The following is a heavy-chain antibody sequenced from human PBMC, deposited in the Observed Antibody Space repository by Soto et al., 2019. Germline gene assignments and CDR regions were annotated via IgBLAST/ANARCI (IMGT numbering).Heavy chain of an antibody. Sequence: ASVKVSCKASGYTFTSYYMHCVRQAPGQGLEWMGIINPSGGSTSYAQKFQGRVTMTRDTSTSTVYMELSSLRSEDTAVYYCARDGVWRDILTGYSSAGFDYWGQGTLVTVSS. CDR2: INPSGGST. CDR1: GYTFTSYY. J-gene: IGHJ4*02. CDR3: ARDGVWRDILTGYSSAGFDY. D-gene: IGHD3-9*01. V-gene: IGHV1-46*03.